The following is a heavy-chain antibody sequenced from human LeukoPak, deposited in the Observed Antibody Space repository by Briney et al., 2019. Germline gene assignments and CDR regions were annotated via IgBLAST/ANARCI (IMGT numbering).Heavy chain of an antibody. CDR3: ARGDGYNFFDY. CDR2: FYVGGAT. J-gene: IGHJ4*01. CDR1: GFSVTNNY. Sequence: PGGSLRLSCAVSGFSVTNNYMSWVRQAPGKGLEWVSVFYVGGATYYADSVKGRFTISRDNSENTLYLQMKSLRAEDTAVYYCARGDGYNFFDYWGHGTLVTVSS. V-gene: IGHV3-53*01. D-gene: IGHD5-24*01.